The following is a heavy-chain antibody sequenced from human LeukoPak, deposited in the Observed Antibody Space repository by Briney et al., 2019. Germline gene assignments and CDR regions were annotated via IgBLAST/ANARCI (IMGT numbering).Heavy chain of an antibody. J-gene: IGHJ4*02. D-gene: IGHD6-19*01. V-gene: IGHV1-18*01. CDR3: ARNQRGGSYSSGQHVFDY. CDR2: ISTYNGNT. Sequence: GASVKVSCKASGYTFTSYGISWVRQAPGQGLEWLGWISTYNGNTNYAQKLQGRVTMTTDTSTSTAYMELRSLRSDDTALYYCARNQRGGSYSSGQHVFDYWGQGTLVTVSS. CDR1: GYTFTSYG.